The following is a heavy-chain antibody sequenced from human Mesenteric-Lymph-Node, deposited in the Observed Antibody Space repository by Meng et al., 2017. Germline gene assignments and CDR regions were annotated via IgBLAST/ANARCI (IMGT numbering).Heavy chain of an antibody. CDR3: ARGRSLDY. CDR2: IKQDGSDE. CDR1: GFTLSTYW. V-gene: IGHV3-7*04. Sequence: GESLKISCAASGFTLSTYWMTWVRQAPGKGLEWVANIKQDGSDEHYGDSVKGRFTISRDNTKNSLYLQMNSLRAEDTAVYYCARGRSLDYWSQGTLVTVSS. J-gene: IGHJ4*02.